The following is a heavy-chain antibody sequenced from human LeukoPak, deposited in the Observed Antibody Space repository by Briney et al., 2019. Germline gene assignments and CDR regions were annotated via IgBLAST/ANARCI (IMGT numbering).Heavy chain of an antibody. J-gene: IGHJ4*02. CDR2: TYYRSKWYS. D-gene: IGHD3-10*01. CDR1: GDCVSSNSAA. CDR3: ARTGGHFDY. Sequence: SQTLSLTCAISGDCVSSNSAAWNWIRQSPSRGLKWLGRTYYRSKWYSEYAVSVRGRATINPDTSKNQFSPQLKSVTPEDTAVYYCARTGGHFDYWGQGTLVTVSS. V-gene: IGHV6-1*01.